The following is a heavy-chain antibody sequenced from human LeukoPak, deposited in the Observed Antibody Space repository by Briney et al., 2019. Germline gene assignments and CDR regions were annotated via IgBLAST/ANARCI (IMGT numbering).Heavy chain of an antibody. D-gene: IGHD1-14*01. CDR3: ARENRGGTSISSHIYYFDY. J-gene: IGHJ4*02. V-gene: IGHV1-2*02. Sequence: GASVKVSCKASGYTFTGYYMHWVRQPPGQGLEWMGLMNPNSGGTNFAQKFQGRVTMTRDTSISTAYMELSRLRSDDTAVYYCARENRGGTSISSHIYYFDYWGQGTLVTVSS. CDR1: GYTFTGYY. CDR2: MNPNSGGT.